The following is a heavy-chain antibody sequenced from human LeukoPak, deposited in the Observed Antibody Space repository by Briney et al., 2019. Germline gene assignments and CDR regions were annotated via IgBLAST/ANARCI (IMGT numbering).Heavy chain of an antibody. Sequence: ASVKVSCTASGYTFTGYYMHWVRQAPGQGLEWMGCINPNSGGTNYAQKFQGRFTMTRDTSISTAYMELSRLRADDTAVYYCARGHYDILTGYYPTTGDYWGQGTLVTVSS. CDR3: ARGHYDILTGYYPTTGDY. J-gene: IGHJ4*02. V-gene: IGHV1-2*02. CDR2: INPNSGGT. D-gene: IGHD3-9*01. CDR1: GYTFTGYY.